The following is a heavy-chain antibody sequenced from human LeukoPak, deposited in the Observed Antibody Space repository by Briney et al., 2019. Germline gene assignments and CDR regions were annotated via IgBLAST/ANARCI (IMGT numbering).Heavy chain of an antibody. V-gene: IGHV1-18*01. Sequence: ASVNVSCKASVYTFTSYGMSWVRQAPGQGLDGMGWISASNGKTNSTQTLQGRVTMTPDTSTRTAYMEMRSLRSDDPAVYYCARGYGSGSYYNDYGGQGTLVTVSS. CDR1: VYTFTSYG. CDR3: ARGYGSGSYYNDY. CDR2: ISASNGKT. J-gene: IGHJ4*02. D-gene: IGHD3-10*01.